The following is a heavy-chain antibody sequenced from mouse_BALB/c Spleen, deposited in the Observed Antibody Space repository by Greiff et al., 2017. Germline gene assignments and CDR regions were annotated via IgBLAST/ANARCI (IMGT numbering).Heavy chain of an antibody. CDR1: GYAFSSYW. Sequence: VQLQQSGAELVRPGSSVKISCKASGYAFSSYWMNWVKQRPGQGLEWIGQIYPGDGDTNYNGKFKGKATLTADKSSSTAYMQLSSLTSEDSAVYFCARRGDVRYFDVWGAGTTVTVSS. CDR3: ARRGDVRYFDV. V-gene: IGHV1-80*01. J-gene: IGHJ1*01. CDR2: IYPGDGDT. D-gene: IGHD3-3*01.